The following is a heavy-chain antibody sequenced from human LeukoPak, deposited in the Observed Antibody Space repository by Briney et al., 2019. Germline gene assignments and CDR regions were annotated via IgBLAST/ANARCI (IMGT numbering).Heavy chain of an antibody. CDR2: LRYDGSKK. V-gene: IGHV3-30*02. Sequence: GGSLRLSCVASGFTFSTYGMHWVRQAPGKGLEWVAFLRYDGSKKYYADSVKGRFTISRDNSKNTLYLQMNSLRAEDTAVYYCARDGGIVVVPAAIPETMAHDYWGQGTLVTVSS. CDR1: GFTFSTYG. J-gene: IGHJ4*02. CDR3: ARDGGIVVVPAAIPETMAHDY. D-gene: IGHD2-2*02.